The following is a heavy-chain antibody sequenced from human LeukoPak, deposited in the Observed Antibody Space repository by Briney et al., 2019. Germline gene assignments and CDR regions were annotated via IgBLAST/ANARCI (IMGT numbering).Heavy chain of an antibody. CDR2: ISYDGSNK. D-gene: IGHD5-12*01. Sequence: GGSLRLSCAASGFTFSSYAMHWVRQAPGKGLEWVAVISYDGSNKYYADSVKGRFTISRDNSKNTLYLQMNSLRAVDTAVYYCAREGIVATSYYYYYGMDVWGQGTTVTVSS. CDR3: AREGIVATSYYYYYGMDV. J-gene: IGHJ6*02. CDR1: GFTFSSYA. V-gene: IGHV3-30-3*01.